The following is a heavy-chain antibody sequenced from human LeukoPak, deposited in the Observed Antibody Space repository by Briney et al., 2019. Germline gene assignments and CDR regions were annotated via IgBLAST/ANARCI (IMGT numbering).Heavy chain of an antibody. Sequence: ASVKVSCKASGYTFTRYDISWVRQAPVQGLERKGWITAYNGNTNYAQKLQGRVTMTTDTSTSTAYMELRSLRSDDTAVYYCARVYDSSGYFPFDIWGQGTMVTVSS. CDR2: ITAYNGNT. J-gene: IGHJ3*02. CDR1: GYTFTRYD. D-gene: IGHD3-22*01. CDR3: ARVYDSSGYFPFDI. V-gene: IGHV1-18*01.